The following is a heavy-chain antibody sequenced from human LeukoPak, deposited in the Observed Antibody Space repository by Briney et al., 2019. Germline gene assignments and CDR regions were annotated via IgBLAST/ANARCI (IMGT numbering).Heavy chain of an antibody. CDR2: FDPEDGET. D-gene: IGHD1-26*01. V-gene: IGHV1-24*01. CDR3: ATEQGGTYYYGMDV. CDR1: GYTLTELS. J-gene: IGHJ6*02. Sequence: AASVKVSCKVSGYTLTELSMHWVRQAPGKGLEWMGGFDPEDGETIYAQKFQGRVTMTEDTSTDTAYMELSSLRSEDTAVYYCATEQGGTYYYGMDVWGQGTTVTVSS.